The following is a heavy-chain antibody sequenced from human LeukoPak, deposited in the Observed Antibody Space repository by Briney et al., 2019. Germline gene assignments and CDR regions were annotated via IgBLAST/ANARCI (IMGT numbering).Heavy chain of an antibody. CDR3: ATLGPTGGDVTYNWFDP. V-gene: IGHV3-21*01. CDR2: ISSSSTYI. D-gene: IGHD2-21*02. CDR1: GFAFSTYS. J-gene: IGHJ5*02. Sequence: KTGGSLRLSCAASGFAFSTYSMNWVRQAPGKGLEWLSCISSSSTYINYTDSVKGRFTISRDNAKNSLYLQMNSLKAEDTAVYDCATLGPTGGDVTYNWFDPWGQGTLVTVSS.